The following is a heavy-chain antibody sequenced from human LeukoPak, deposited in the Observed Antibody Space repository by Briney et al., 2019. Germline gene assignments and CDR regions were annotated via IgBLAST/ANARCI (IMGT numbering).Heavy chain of an antibody. CDR3: ARVLRLDLDYYGMDV. CDR2: IYHSGST. Sequence: SGTLSLTCAVSGGSISSSNWWSWVRQPPGKGLEWIGEIYHSGSTNYNPSLKSRVTMSVDKSKNQFSLKLSSVTAADTAVYYCARVLRLDLDYYGMDVWGQGTTVTVSS. CDR1: GGSISSSNW. V-gene: IGHV4-4*02. J-gene: IGHJ6*02. D-gene: IGHD5-12*01.